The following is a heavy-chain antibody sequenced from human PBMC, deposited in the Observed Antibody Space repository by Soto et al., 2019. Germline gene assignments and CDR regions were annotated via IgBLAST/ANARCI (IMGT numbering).Heavy chain of an antibody. J-gene: IGHJ5*02. D-gene: IGHD6-13*01. V-gene: IGHV4-34*01. Sequence: PSETLSLTCAVYGGSFSGYYWSWIRQPPGKGLEWIGEINHSGSTNYNPSLKSRVTISVDTSKNQFSLKLSSVTAADTAVYYCARGWSRYSSWSRKKSNWFDPWGQGTLVTVSS. CDR1: GGSFSGYY. CDR3: ARGWSRYSSWSRKKSNWFDP. CDR2: INHSGST.